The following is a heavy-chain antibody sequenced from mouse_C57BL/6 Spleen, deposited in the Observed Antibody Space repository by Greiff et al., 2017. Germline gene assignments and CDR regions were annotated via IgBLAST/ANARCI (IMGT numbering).Heavy chain of an antibody. CDR3: ARGDYCDSSLSYWYFDV. V-gene: IGHV1-76*01. CDR2: IYPGSGNT. Sequence: QVQLQQSGAELVRPGASVKLSCKASGYTFTDYYINWVKQRPGQGLEWIARIYPGSGNTYYNEKFKGKATLTAEKSSSTAYMQLSSLTSEDSAVYFCARGDYCDSSLSYWYFDVWGTGTTVTVSS. CDR1: GYTFTDYY. D-gene: IGHD1-1*01. J-gene: IGHJ1*03.